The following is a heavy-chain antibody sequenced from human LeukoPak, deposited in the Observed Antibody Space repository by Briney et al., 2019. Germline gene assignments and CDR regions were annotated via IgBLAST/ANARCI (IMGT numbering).Heavy chain of an antibody. CDR3: ATDNVDTAMVTDY. J-gene: IGHJ4*02. D-gene: IGHD5-18*01. CDR2: ISGSGGST. V-gene: IGHV3-23*01. Sequence: GGSLRLSCAATGFTSVNYAMSWVRQAPGKGLEWVSAISGSGGSTYYADSVKGRFTISRDDSKNTLHLQMNSLRAGDTAIYYCATDNVDTAMVTDYWGQGTLVTVSS. CDR1: GFTSVNYA.